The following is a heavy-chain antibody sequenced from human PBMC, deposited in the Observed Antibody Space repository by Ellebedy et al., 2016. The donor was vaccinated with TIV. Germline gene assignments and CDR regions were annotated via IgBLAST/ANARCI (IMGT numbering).Heavy chain of an antibody. CDR2: INHSGST. J-gene: IGHJ4*02. CDR3: ARGPRGYSSSWYLGYYFDY. Sequence: SETLSLTCTVSGGSISSYYWSWIRQPPGKGLEWIGEINHSGSTNYNPSLKSRVTISVATSKNQFSLKLSSVTAADTAVYYCARGPRGYSSSWYLGYYFDYWGQGTLVTVSS. CDR1: GGSISSYY. D-gene: IGHD6-13*01. V-gene: IGHV4-34*01.